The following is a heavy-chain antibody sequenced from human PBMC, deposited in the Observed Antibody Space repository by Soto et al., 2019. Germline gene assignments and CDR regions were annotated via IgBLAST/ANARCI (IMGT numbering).Heavy chain of an antibody. CDR2: INNSGRT. CDR3: ARRDGMVFHY. J-gene: IGHJ4*02. Sequence: PSETLSLTCTVSGGSISGYYWSWIRQPPGRGLEWIGYINNSGRTNYNPSLNGRVTISVDTSKNQFSLKLASVTAADTAVYYCARRDGMVFHYWGQGTLVTVSS. D-gene: IGHD3-10*01. CDR1: GGSISGYY. V-gene: IGHV4-59*08.